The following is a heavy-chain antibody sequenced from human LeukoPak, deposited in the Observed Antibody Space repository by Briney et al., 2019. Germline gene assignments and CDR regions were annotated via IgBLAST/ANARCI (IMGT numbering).Heavy chain of an antibody. V-gene: IGHV1-46*01. CDR2: INPSGGST. CDR3: ARDLGPMVQDY. J-gene: IGHJ4*02. Sequence: AASVKVSCKASGYTFTCYYMHWVRQAPGQGLEWMGIINPSGGSTSYAQKFQGRVTMTRDTSTSTVYMELSSLRSEDTAVYYCARDLGPMVQDYWGQGTLVTVSS. CDR1: GYTFTCYY. D-gene: IGHD3-10*01.